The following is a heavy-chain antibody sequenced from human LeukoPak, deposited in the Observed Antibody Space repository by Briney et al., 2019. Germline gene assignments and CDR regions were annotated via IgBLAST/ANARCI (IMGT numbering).Heavy chain of an antibody. CDR2: ISGSGGST. D-gene: IGHD2-15*01. Sequence: GGSLRLSCAASGFSFDDYVMSWVRQAPGKGLEWVSAISGSGGSTYYADSVKGRFTISRDNSKNTLYLQMNSLRAEDTAVYYCAKDRAYCSGGSCYFFDYWGQGTLVTVSS. V-gene: IGHV3-23*01. CDR1: GFSFDDYV. J-gene: IGHJ4*02. CDR3: AKDRAYCSGGSCYFFDY.